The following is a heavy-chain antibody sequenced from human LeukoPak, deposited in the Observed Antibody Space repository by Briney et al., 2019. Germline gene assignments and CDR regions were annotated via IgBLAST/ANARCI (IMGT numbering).Heavy chain of an antibody. J-gene: IGHJ5*02. CDR1: GFIFSREW. D-gene: IGHD3-10*01. Sequence: SGGSLRLSCAASGFIFSREWMHWVRQAPGRGLVWVSRVNTDGSSTVYADSVKGRFTISRDNAKNTLYLQMNSLRAEDTAVYYCAKDRGYYGSGPNWFGPWGQGTLVTVSS. V-gene: IGHV3-74*03. CDR2: VNTDGSST. CDR3: AKDRGYYGSGPNWFGP.